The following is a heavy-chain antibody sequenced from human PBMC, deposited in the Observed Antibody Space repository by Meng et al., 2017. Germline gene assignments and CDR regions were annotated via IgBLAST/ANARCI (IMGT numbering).Heavy chain of an antibody. D-gene: IGHD4-17*01. V-gene: IGHV3-73*01. CDR1: WFSFSGSA. CDR2: IRSKANSYAT. J-gene: IGHJ4*02. Sequence: VLLVESGRGLVQPGASLTLSCAVSWFSFSGSALHWVRKASGKGLEWVGRIRSKANSYATAYAASVKGRFTISRDDSKNTAYLQMNSLKTEDTAVYYCTTVTGDYWGQGTLVTVSS. CDR3: TTVTGDY.